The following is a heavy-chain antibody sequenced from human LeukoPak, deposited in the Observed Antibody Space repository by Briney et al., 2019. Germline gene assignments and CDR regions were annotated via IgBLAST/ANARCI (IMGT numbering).Heavy chain of an antibody. Sequence: GGSLRLSCAASGFTFSSYNMNWVRQAPGKGLEWVSSITSTSAYIYYTDSVKGRFTISRDNAKNSLYLQMNSLRAEDTAVYYCARDQGPTTTCLLGYWGQGTLVTVSS. CDR3: ARDQGPTTTCLLGY. V-gene: IGHV3-21*01. CDR1: GFTFSSYN. J-gene: IGHJ4*02. CDR2: ITSTSAYI. D-gene: IGHD1-26*01.